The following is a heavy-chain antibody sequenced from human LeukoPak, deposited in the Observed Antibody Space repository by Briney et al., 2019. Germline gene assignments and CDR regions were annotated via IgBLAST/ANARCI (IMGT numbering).Heavy chain of an antibody. CDR1: GGSISSGGYY. J-gene: IGHJ6*02. CDR2: IYHSGST. Sequence: SETLSLTCTVSGGSISSGGYYWSWIRQPPGKGLEWIGYIYHSGSTYYNPSLKSRVTISVDRSKNQFSLKLSSVTAADTAVYYCARDGLPVAVAGPLYGMDVWGQGTTVTVSS. CDR3: ARDGLPVAVAGPLYGMDV. V-gene: IGHV4-30-2*01. D-gene: IGHD6-19*01.